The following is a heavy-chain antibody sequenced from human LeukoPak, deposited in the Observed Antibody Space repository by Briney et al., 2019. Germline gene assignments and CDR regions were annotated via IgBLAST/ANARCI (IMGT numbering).Heavy chain of an antibody. D-gene: IGHD3-3*01. J-gene: IGHJ6*02. CDR3: ARDPYYDFWSGSPPGGYYYYGMDV. V-gene: IGHV3-48*02. CDR1: GFTFSSYS. CDR2: ISSSSTI. Sequence: PGGSLRLSCAASGFTFSSYSMNWVRQAPGKGLEWVSYISSSSTIYYADSVKGRFTISRDNAKNSLYLQMNSLRDEDTAVYYCARDPYYDFWSGSPPGGYYYYGMDVWGQGTTVTVSS.